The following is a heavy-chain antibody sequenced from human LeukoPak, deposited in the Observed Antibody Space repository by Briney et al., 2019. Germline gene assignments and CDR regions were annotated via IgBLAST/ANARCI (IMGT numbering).Heavy chain of an antibody. V-gene: IGHV1-18*01. D-gene: IGHD3-10*01. CDR1: GYTFTNYG. J-gene: IGHJ6*02. Sequence: GASVKVSCKASGYTFTNYGISWVRQAPGQGLEWMGWISAYNANTNCAQRLQGRVTMTTDTSTSTAYMELRSLRSDDTAVYYCARPMIRGVHYYGMDVWGQGTTVTVSS. CDR2: ISAYNANT. CDR3: ARPMIRGVHYYGMDV.